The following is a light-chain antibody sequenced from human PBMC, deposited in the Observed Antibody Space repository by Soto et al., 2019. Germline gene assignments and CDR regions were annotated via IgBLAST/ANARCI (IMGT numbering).Light chain of an antibody. CDR2: EVS. V-gene: IGLV2-23*02. J-gene: IGLJ1*01. Sequence: QSALAQPASVSGSPGRWITISCTGTSSDFGSYNLISWYQQYPDKAPKLMIYEVSKRPSGVSNRFSGSKSGNTASLTISGLQAEDEADYYCCSYAGSSTFYVFGSGTKVTVL. CDR1: SSDFGSYNL. CDR3: CSYAGSSTFYV.